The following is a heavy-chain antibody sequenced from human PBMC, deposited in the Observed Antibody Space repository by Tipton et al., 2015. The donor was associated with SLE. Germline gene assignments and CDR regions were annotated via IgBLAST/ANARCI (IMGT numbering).Heavy chain of an antibody. CDR2: IYYSGST. J-gene: IGHJ4*02. CDR1: GGSISSYY. V-gene: IGHV4-59*01. Sequence: TLSLTCTVSGGSISSYYWSWIRQPPGKGLEWIGYIYYSGSTNYNPSLKSRVTISVDTSKNQFSLKVTSVTAADTAVYYCASAPHPYYFDYWGQGTLVTVSS. CDR3: ASAPHPYYFDY.